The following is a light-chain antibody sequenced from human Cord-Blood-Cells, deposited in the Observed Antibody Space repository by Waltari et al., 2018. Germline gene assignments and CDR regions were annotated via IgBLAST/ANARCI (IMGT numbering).Light chain of an antibody. J-gene: IGKJ2*01. Sequence: AIRMTQSPSSFSASTGARVTITCRASPGISSYLAWYQQKPGKAPKLLIYAASTLQSGVPSRFSGSGSGTDVTRTISRLQSEDFATYYCQQYYSYPYTFGQGTKLEIK. V-gene: IGKV1-8*01. CDR2: AAS. CDR1: PGISSY. CDR3: QQYYSYPYT.